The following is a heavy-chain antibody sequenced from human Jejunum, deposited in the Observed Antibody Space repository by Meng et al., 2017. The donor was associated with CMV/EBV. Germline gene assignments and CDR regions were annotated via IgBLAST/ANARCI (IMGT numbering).Heavy chain of an antibody. CDR3: ATLGYCSGARCYNSDY. J-gene: IGHJ4*02. CDR1: YSNFW. V-gene: IGHV3-72*01. CDR2: IRNKVKSYTT. Sequence: YSNFWMSWVRQSPGMGLEWVGRIRNKVKSYTTEYAASVKGRFTISRDDSKNSLYLQMNSLKTEDTAIYYCATLGYCSGARCYNSDYWGQGTLVTVSS. D-gene: IGHD2-2*02.